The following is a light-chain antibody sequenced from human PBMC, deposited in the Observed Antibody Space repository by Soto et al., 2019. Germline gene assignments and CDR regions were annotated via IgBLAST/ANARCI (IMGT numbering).Light chain of an antibody. CDR3: SSYAGSNIVV. J-gene: IGLJ2*01. CDR2: DVS. Sequence: QSALTQPPSASGSPGQSVTISCTGSSSDVGGYNYVSWYQQHPGKAPKLMIYDVSKRPSGVPDRFSGSKSGNTASLTVSGLQAEDEADYYCSSYAGSNIVVFGGGTKVAVI. CDR1: SSDVGGYNY. V-gene: IGLV2-8*01.